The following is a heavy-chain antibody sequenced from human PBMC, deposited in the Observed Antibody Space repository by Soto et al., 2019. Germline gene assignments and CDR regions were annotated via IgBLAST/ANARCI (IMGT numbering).Heavy chain of an antibody. J-gene: IGHJ4*02. D-gene: IGHD3-3*01. Sequence: GGSLRLSCAASGFSFGSYALTWVRQAPGKGLEWVSTISGRDGKTFYADAVKGRFSISRDISQSTLYLQMNSLRADDTAIYYCARWSYLDYWGQGTRVTVYS. CDR2: ISGRDGKT. V-gene: IGHV3-23*01. CDR3: ARWSYLDY. CDR1: GFSFGSYA.